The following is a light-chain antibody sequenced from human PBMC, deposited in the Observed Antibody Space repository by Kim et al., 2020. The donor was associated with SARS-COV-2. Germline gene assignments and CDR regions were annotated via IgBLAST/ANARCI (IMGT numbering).Light chain of an antibody. CDR3: MIWPSNAWV. CDR1: SHINVGSYN. J-gene: IGLJ3*02. Sequence: LPCTLPSHINVGSYNIYLYQQKPGSPPRYLLYYYSDSDKGQGSGVPNRFSGSKDASANSGILLISGLQSEDEADYYCMIWPSNAWVFGGGTKLTVL. V-gene: IGLV5-37*01. CDR2: YYSDSDK.